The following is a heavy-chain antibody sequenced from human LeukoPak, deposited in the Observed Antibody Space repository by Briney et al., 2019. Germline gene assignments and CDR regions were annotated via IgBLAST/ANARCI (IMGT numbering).Heavy chain of an antibody. D-gene: IGHD4-17*01. J-gene: IGHJ5*02. Sequence: SETLSLTCTVSGGSISSYYWSWIRQPPGKGLEWIGYIYYSGSTNYNPSLKSRVTISVDTSKNQFSLKLSSVTAADTAVYYCASLNSHYGVLDPWGQGTLVTVSS. V-gene: IGHV4-59*01. CDR3: ASLNSHYGVLDP. CDR2: IYYSGST. CDR1: GGSISSYY.